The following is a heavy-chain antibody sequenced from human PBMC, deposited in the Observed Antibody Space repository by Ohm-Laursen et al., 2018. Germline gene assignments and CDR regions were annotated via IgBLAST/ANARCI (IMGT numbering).Heavy chain of an antibody. CDR1: GYTFISYD. J-gene: IGHJ6*02. CDR2: MNPNSGNT. CDR3: ARNSGYDYSYYGMDV. Sequence: ASVKVSCKASGYTFISYDINWVRQATGQGLEWMGWMNPNSGNTGYAQKFQGRVTMTRNTSISTAYMELSSLRSEDTAVYYCARNSGYDYSYYGMDVWGQGTTVTVSS. V-gene: IGHV1-8*01. D-gene: IGHD5-12*01.